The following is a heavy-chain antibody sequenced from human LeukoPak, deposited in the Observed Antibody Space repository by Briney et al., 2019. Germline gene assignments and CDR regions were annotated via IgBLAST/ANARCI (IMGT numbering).Heavy chain of an antibody. V-gene: IGHV3-23*01. CDR2: ISGSGGST. CDR3: AKDRPGYSSTTYFDY. D-gene: IGHD6-13*01. Sequence: GGSLRLSCAASGFTFSSHAMSWVRQAPGKGLEWDSAISGSGGSTYCADSVKGRFTISRDNSKNTLYLQMNSLRAEDTAVYYCAKDRPGYSSTTYFDYWGQGTLVTVSS. CDR1: GFTFSSHA. J-gene: IGHJ4*02.